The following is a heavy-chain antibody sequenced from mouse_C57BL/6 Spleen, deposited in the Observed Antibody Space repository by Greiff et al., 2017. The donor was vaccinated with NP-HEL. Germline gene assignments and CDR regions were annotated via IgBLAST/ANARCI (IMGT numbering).Heavy chain of an antibody. V-gene: IGHV3-6*01. CDR2: ISYDGSN. CDR3: ASIYFGYFDV. J-gene: IGHJ1*03. Sequence: DVKLVESGPGLVKPSQSLSLTCSVTGYSITSGYYWNWIRQFPGNKLEWMGYISYDGSNNYNPSLKNRISITRDTSKNQFFLKLNSVTTEDTATYYCASIYFGYFDVWGTGTTVTVSS. CDR1: GYSITSGYY. D-gene: IGHD2-1*01.